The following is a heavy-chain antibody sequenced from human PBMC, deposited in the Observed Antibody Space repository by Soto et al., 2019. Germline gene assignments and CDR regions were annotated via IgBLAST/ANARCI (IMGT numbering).Heavy chain of an antibody. CDR1: GFTFSSYA. D-gene: IGHD3-22*01. CDR3: ARGGETYYYDSSGYSPADYFDY. Sequence: QVQLVESGGGVVQPGRSLRLSCGASGFTFSSYAMHWVRQAPGKGLEWVAVISYDGSNKYYADSVKGRFTISRDNSKNTLYLQMNSLRAEETAVYYCARGGETYYYDSSGYSPADYFDYWGQGTLVTVSS. V-gene: IGHV3-30-3*01. CDR2: ISYDGSNK. J-gene: IGHJ4*02.